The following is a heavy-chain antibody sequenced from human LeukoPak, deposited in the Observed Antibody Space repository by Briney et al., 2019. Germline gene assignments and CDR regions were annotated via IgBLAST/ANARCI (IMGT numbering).Heavy chain of an antibody. D-gene: IGHD3-10*01. V-gene: IGHV4-39*01. Sequence: PSETLSLTCTVSGGSVNTKLYYWGWVRQPPGKGLELIGNFYYGDSTYYNPSLESRATISEDASQNQFFLKLNSVTAADTALYYCARVPTSYYGSGSSARFYYYYIDVWGRGTSVTVSS. J-gene: IGHJ6*03. CDR2: FYYGDST. CDR3: ARVPTSYYGSGSSARFYYYYIDV. CDR1: GGSVNTKLYY.